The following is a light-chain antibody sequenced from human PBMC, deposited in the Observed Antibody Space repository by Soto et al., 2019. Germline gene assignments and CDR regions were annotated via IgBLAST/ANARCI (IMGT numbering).Light chain of an antibody. Sequence: ERVMTQSPATLSEKPGESATLSCRASQSISGNVAWYQQRPGQAPRLLIYDASTRATGIPARFTGSGSGTEFALTISSLQSEDFAVYYCQRKWTFGQGTKVDIK. CDR3: QRKWT. V-gene: IGKV3-15*01. J-gene: IGKJ1*01. CDR1: QSISGN. CDR2: DAS.